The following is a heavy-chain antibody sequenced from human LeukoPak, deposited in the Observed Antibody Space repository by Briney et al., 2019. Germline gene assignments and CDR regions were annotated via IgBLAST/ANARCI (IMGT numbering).Heavy chain of an antibody. V-gene: IGHV3-9*01. J-gene: IGHJ6*02. D-gene: IGHD3-9*01. Sequence: GGSLRLSCAASGFTFDDYAMHWGRQAPGKGLEWVSGINWNSGFIDYADSGKGRFTISRDNARNSLYLQMNSLRAEDTALYFCATSLTGYYNSMDVWGQGTTVTVSS. CDR1: GFTFDDYA. CDR3: ATSLTGYYNSMDV. CDR2: INWNSGFI.